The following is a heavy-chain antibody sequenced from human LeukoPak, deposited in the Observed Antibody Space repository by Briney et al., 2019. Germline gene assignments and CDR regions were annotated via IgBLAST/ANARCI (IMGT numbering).Heavy chain of an antibody. CDR2: IYPGDSDT. J-gene: IGHJ6*02. CDR3: ASIPPHGSYGDYIDYYGMDA. V-gene: IGHV5-51*01. Sequence: GESLKISCKGSGYSFTSYWIGWVRQMPGKGLEWMGIIYPGDSDTRYSPSFQGQVTISADKSISTAYLQWSSLKASDTAMYYCASIPPHGSYGDYIDYYGMDAWGQGTTVTVSS. D-gene: IGHD4-17*01. CDR1: GYSFTSYW.